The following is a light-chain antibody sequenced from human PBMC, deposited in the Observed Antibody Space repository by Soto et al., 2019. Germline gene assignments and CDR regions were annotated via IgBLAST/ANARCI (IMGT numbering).Light chain of an antibody. V-gene: IGLV2-8*01. CDR3: TSYAGSNNRYV. CDR1: SSDVGGYNF. Sequence: QSALTQPPSASGSPGQSVTISCTGTSSDVGGYNFVSWYQQQPGKAPKLIIYEINKRPSGVPDRFSGSKPGNTASLTVSGLQAEDEADYYCTSYAGSNNRYVFGTGTKLTVL. J-gene: IGLJ1*01. CDR2: EIN.